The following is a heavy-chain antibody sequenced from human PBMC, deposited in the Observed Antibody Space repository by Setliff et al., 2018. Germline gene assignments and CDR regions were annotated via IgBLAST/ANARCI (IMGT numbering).Heavy chain of an antibody. V-gene: IGHV3-11*04. CDR1: GFCFSDYY. Sequence: GGSLRLSCAASGFCFSDYYMTWVRQAPGKGLEWLSNIRNDGATTSYAYSVKGRFTISRDNVKNSLFLQMNSLRAEDTAVYYCVRDLHWGFDYWGLGTLVTVSS. CDR2: IRNDGATT. CDR3: VRDLHWGFDY. J-gene: IGHJ4*02. D-gene: IGHD7-27*01.